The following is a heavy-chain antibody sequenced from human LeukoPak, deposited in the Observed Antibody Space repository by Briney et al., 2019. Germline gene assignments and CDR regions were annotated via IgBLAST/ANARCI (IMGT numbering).Heavy chain of an antibody. CDR2: IYYSGST. Sequence: SETLSLTCTVSGGSISSSSYYWGWFRQPPGKGLEWIGSIYYSGSTSYNPSLQSRVTISVDTSKNQLSLNVRSVTAADTALYYCARRLYAFGLWGQGTMVTVSS. V-gene: IGHV4-39*01. D-gene: IGHD2-21*02. CDR1: GGSISSSSYY. J-gene: IGHJ3*01. CDR3: ARRLYAFGL.